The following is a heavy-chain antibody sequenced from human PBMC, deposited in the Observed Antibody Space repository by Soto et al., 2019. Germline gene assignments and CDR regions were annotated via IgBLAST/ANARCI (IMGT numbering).Heavy chain of an antibody. J-gene: IGHJ6*03. CDR2: INPNSGGT. CDR1: GYTFTGYY. V-gene: IGHV1-2*04. D-gene: IGHD2-15*01. CDR3: ARGGADCSGGSCYRSDYYMDV. Sequence: QVQLVQSGAEVKKPGASVKVSCKASGYTFTGYYMHWVRQAPGQGLEWMGWINPNSGGTNYAQKFQGLFTMTRDTSISTAYMVLSSLISDDTAVYYCARGGADCSGGSCYRSDYYMDVWVKGTTVTVSS.